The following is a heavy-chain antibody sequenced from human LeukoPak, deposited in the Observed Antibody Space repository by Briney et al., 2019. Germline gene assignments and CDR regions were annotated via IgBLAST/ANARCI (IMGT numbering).Heavy chain of an antibody. CDR2: ISYDGGNK. Sequence: GGSLRLSCAASGFTFSSYGMHWVRQAPGKGLEGLAVISYDGGNKYYVDSVKGRFTISRDNSKNTLYLQMNSLRAEDTAVFYCARGRGVYQLLPQGSFDSWGQGTLVTVSS. J-gene: IGHJ4*02. V-gene: IGHV3-30*03. CDR1: GFTFSSYG. D-gene: IGHD2-2*01. CDR3: ARGRGVYQLLPQGSFDS.